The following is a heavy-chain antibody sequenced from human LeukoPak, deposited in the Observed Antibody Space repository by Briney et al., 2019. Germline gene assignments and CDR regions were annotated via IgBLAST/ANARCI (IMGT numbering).Heavy chain of an antibody. CDR3: ARQPGAGWFDP. CDR1: GFTFSNYW. D-gene: IGHD3-10*01. V-gene: IGHV5-51*01. Sequence: PGGSLRLSCAASGFTFSNYWMGWARQMPGKGLEWMAIINPGDSDTRYSPSFQGQVTISADKSISTVYLQWGSLKASDTAMYYCARQPGAGWFDPWGQGTLVTVSS. CDR2: INPGDSDT. J-gene: IGHJ5*02.